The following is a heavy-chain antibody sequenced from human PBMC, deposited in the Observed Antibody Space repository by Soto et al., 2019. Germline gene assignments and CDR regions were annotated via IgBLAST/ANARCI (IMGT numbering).Heavy chain of an antibody. CDR3: ARDLRTLYGMDV. CDR2: IYSGDTT. Sequence: EVQLVESGGGLIQPGGSLRLSCAASGFTVSSNYMSWVRQAPGKGLEWVSVIYSGDTTYYADSVKGRFTISRDHSKNTLYVQRNSLRAEATAVYYSARDLRTLYGMDVWGQGTTVTVSS. CDR1: GFTVSSNY. J-gene: IGHJ6*02. V-gene: IGHV3-53*01.